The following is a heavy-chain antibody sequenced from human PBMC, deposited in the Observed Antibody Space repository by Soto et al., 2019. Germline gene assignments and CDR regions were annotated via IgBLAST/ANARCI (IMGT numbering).Heavy chain of an antibody. J-gene: IGHJ6*02. CDR3: ARISLWFGELRSYYYYGMDV. Sequence: PSETLSLSCAVYGGSFSGYYWSWIRQPPGKGLEWIGEINHSGSSNYNPSLKSRVTISVDTSKNQFSLKLSSVTAADTAVYYCARISLWFGELRSYYYYGMDVWGQGTTVTVSS. CDR1: GGSFSGYY. D-gene: IGHD3-10*01. CDR2: INHSGSS. V-gene: IGHV4-34*01.